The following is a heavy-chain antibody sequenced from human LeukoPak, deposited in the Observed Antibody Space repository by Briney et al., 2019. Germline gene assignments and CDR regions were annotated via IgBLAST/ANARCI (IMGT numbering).Heavy chain of an antibody. V-gene: IGHV3-7*01. CDR2: IKQDGSEK. D-gene: IGHD2/OR15-2a*01. Sequence: PGGSLRLSCAASGFTFSSYWMSWVRQAPGKGLEWVANIKQDGSEKYYVDSVKGRFTISRDNAKNSLYLQMNSLRAEDTAVYYCAKDYLRGHYYYYYYMDVWGKGTTVTISS. J-gene: IGHJ6*03. CDR3: AKDYLRGHYYYYYYMDV. CDR1: GFTFSSYW.